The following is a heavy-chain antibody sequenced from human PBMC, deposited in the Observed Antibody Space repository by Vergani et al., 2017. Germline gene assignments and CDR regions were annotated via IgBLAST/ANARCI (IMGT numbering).Heavy chain of an antibody. D-gene: IGHD2-2*01. J-gene: IGHJ6*02. CDR3: AADIVVVPAASVSMDV. CDR1: GYTFTSYG. Sequence: QVQLVQSGAELKKPGASVKVSCKASGYTFTSYGISWVRQAPGQGLEWMGWISAYNGNTNYAQKFQGRVTMTRDTSISTAYMELSRLRSDDTAVYYCAADIVVVPAASVSMDVWGQGTTVTVSS. V-gene: IGHV1-18*01. CDR2: ISAYNGNT.